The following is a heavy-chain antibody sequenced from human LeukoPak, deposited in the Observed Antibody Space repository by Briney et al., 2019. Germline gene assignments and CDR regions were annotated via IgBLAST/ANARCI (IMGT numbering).Heavy chain of an antibody. D-gene: IGHD3-10*02. CDR3: AELGITMIGGV. CDR2: IKQDGSEK. V-gene: IGHV3-7*01. J-gene: IGHJ6*04. CDR1: GITVSGNY. Sequence: GGSLRPSCGVSGITVSGNYMSWVRQAPGKGREWVANIKQDGSEKYYVDSVKGRFTISRDNAKNSLYLQMNSLRAEDTAVYYCAELGITMIGGVWGKGTTVTISS.